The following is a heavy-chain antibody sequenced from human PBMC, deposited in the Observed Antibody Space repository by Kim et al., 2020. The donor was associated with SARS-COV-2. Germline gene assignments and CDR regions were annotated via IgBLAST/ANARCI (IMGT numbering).Heavy chain of an antibody. CDR1: GFTFSSYG. CDR3: ARAIGYSYGKLDY. CDR2: ISYDGSNK. D-gene: IGHD5-18*01. Sequence: GGSLRLSCAASGFTFSSYGMHWVRQAPGKGLEWVAVISYDGSNKYYADSVKGRFTISRDNSKNTLYLQMNSLRAEDTAVYYCARAIGYSYGKLDYWGQGTLIPVSS. V-gene: IGHV3-33*05. J-gene: IGHJ4*02.